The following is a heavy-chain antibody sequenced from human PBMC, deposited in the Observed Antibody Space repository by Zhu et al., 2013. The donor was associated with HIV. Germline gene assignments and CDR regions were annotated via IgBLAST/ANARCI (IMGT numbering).Heavy chain of an antibody. CDR2: IIPIFGTA. CDR3: AKSYCGGDCPGIDYYGMDV. Sequence: QVQLVQSGAEVKKPGSSVKVSCKASGGTFSSYAISWVRQAPGQGLEWMGGIIPIFGTANYAQKFQGRVTITADKSTSTAYMELSSLRSEDTAVYYCAKSYCGGDCPGIDYYGMDVVGPRDRRSPS. D-gene: IGHD2-21*02. CDR1: GGTFSSYA. J-gene: IGHJ6*02. V-gene: IGHV1-69*06.